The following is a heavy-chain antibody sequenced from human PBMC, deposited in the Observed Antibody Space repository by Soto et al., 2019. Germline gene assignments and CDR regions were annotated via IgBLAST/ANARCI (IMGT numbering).Heavy chain of an antibody. D-gene: IGHD3-10*01. Sequence: QVQLVESGGGVVQPGRSLRLSCAASGFTFSSYGMHWVRQAPGKGLERVAVIWYDGSNKYYADSVKGRFTISRDNSKNTRYLQINSLRAEDTAVYYCARGYGSGSYGYWGQGTLDTVSS. CDR3: ARGYGSGSYGY. J-gene: IGHJ4*02. V-gene: IGHV3-33*01. CDR1: GFTFSSYG. CDR2: IWYDGSNK.